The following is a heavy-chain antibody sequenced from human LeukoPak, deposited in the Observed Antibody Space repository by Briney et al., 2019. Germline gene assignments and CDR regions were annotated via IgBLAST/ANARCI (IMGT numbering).Heavy chain of an antibody. Sequence: ASVKVSCKASGYTFTNYYMHWVRQAPGQGLEWMGIINPSGGGTSYAQNFQGRVTVTRDTSTNTVYMELSSLRSEDTAVYYCAREGQTGTEDYWGQGTLVTVSS. D-gene: IGHD1-1*01. CDR3: AREGQTGTEDY. V-gene: IGHV1-46*01. CDR2: INPSGGGT. CDR1: GYTFTNYY. J-gene: IGHJ4*02.